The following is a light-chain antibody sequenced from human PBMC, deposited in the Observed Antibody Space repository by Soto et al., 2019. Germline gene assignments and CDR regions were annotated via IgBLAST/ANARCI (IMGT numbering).Light chain of an antibody. CDR2: GAS. V-gene: IGKV1-5*01. J-gene: IGKJ1*01. CDR1: QSIRSW. CDR3: QHYHSDPWT. Sequence: DIPMTQSPSTLSASVGDRVTITCRASQSIRSWLAWYQWKPGKAPKLLIYGASSLESGVPLRFSGSGSGTEFTLTIISLQPDVFATYYCQHYHSDPWTFGQGTKVEVK.